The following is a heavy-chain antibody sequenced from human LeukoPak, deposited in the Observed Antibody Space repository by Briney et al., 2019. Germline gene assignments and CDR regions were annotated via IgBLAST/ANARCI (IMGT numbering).Heavy chain of an antibody. V-gene: IGHV4-34*01. Sequence: SETLSLTCAVYGGSFSGYYWSWIRQPPGKGLEWVGEINHSGSTNYNPSLKRRVTISVDTSKKKFSLKLRSVTAADTAVYYCARASSGSYSRYFDYWGQGTLVTVSS. D-gene: IGHD1-26*01. CDR1: GGSFSGYY. CDR2: INHSGST. CDR3: ARASSGSYSRYFDY. J-gene: IGHJ4*02.